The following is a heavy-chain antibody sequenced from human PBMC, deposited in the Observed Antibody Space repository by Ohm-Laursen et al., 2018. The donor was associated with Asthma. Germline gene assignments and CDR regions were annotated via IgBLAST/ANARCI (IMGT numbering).Heavy chain of an antibody. D-gene: IGHD4-17*01. CDR2: IIPIFGTA. J-gene: IGHJ4*02. CDR1: GGTFSSYA. Sequence: GASVKVSCKASGGTFSSYAISWVRQAPGQGLEWMGGIIPIFGTANYAQKFQGRVTITADESTSTAYMELSSLRSEDTAVYYCAGGVSYGDYGMYYFDYWGQGTLVTVSS. CDR3: AGGVSYGDYGMYYFDY. V-gene: IGHV1-69*13.